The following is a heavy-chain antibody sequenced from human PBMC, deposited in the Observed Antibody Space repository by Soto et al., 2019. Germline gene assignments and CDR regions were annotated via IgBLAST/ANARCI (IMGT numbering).Heavy chain of an antibody. CDR3: ARVKESSGYSHFDY. J-gene: IGHJ4*02. CDR2: IYHSGST. CDR1: GGSISSSNW. V-gene: IGHV4-4*02. Sequence: QVQLQESGPGLVKPSGTLSLTCAVSGGSISSSNWWSWVRQPPGKGLEWIGEIYHSGSTNYNPSLKSLVTISVDKSKNQFSLKLRSVTASDKAVYYCARVKESSGYSHFDYWGQGTLVTVSS. D-gene: IGHD3-22*01.